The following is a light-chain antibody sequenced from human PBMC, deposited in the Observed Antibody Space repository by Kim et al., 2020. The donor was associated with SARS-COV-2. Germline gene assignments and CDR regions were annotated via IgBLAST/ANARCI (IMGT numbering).Light chain of an antibody. Sequence: DIVMTQSPDSLAVSLGERATINCKSSQSVLYSSNNKNYLAWYQQKPGQPPKLLIYWASTRESGVPDRFSGSGSGTDFTLTISSLQAEDVAVYYCQQYYSIPQTFGRGTKLEI. CDR1: QSVLYSSNNKNY. J-gene: IGKJ2*01. V-gene: IGKV4-1*01. CDR3: QQYYSIPQT. CDR2: WAS.